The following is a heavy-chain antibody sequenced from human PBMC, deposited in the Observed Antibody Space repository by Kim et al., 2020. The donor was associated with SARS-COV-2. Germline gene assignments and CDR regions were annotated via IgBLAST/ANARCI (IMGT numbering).Heavy chain of an antibody. J-gene: IGHJ6*02. CDR3: TTEPGITYYYYYYYGMDV. Sequence: GGSLRLSCAASGFTFSNAWMSWVRQAPGKWLEWVGRIKSKTDGGTTDYAAPVKGRFTISRDDSKNTLYLQMNSLKTEDTAVYYCTTEPGITYYYYYYYGMDVWGQGTTVTVSS. CDR2: IKSKTDGGTT. V-gene: IGHV3-15*01. CDR1: GFTFSNAW. D-gene: IGHD3-3*01.